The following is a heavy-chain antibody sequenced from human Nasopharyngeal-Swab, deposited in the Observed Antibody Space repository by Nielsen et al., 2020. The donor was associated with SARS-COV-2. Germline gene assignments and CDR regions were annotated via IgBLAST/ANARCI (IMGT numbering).Heavy chain of an antibody. Sequence: SETLSLTCTGSGGSISSYYWSWIRQPPGKGLEWIGYIYYSGSTNYNPSLKSRVTISVDTSKNQFSLKLSSVTAADTAVYYCARGYSSGWYFDWGQGTLVTVSS. CDR2: IYYSGST. V-gene: IGHV4-59*08. J-gene: IGHJ4*02. CDR3: ARGYSSGWYFD. CDR1: GGSISSYY. D-gene: IGHD6-19*01.